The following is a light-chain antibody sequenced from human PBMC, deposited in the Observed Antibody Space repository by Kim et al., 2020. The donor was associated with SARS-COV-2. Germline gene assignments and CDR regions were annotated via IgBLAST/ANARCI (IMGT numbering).Light chain of an antibody. J-gene: IGLJ1*01. V-gene: IGLV3-1*01. Sequence: SYELTQPPSVSVSPGQTASITCSGYKLMAKYVSWYQQKPGQSPVVVIYPDNQRPSGIPERFSAFNSGNTATLTISGTQAMDEADYYCQAWDSSTPHYVFGAGTKVTAL. CDR1: KLMAKY. CDR2: PDN. CDR3: QAWDSSTPHYV.